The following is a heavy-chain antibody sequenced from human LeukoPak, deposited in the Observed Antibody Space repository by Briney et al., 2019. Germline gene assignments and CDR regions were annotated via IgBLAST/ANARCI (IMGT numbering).Heavy chain of an antibody. J-gene: IGHJ4*02. CDR2: ISGSGGST. V-gene: IGHV3-23*01. D-gene: IGHD6-6*01. Sequence: PGGSLRLSCAASGFTFAGYAMTWVRQAPGKGLEWVSLISGSGGSTYYADVVKGRFTISRDNSKNALYLRMNSLRAEDTAVYYCAHWGSSGLFDYWGQGTLVTVSS. CDR1: GFTFAGYA. CDR3: AHWGSSGLFDY.